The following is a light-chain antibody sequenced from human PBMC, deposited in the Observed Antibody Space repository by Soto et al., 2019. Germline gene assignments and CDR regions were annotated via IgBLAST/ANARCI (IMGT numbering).Light chain of an antibody. J-gene: IGKJ5*01. Sequence: DIQMTQAPSSLSASVGDRVTITCQASQDISNLLNWYQQKPGKAPKLLIYDASNLETGVPSRFSGTGSGTDFTFTISSLQPEDIATYYCQQYDDLPLTFGRGTRLEIK. CDR3: QQYDDLPLT. CDR2: DAS. V-gene: IGKV1-33*01. CDR1: QDISNL.